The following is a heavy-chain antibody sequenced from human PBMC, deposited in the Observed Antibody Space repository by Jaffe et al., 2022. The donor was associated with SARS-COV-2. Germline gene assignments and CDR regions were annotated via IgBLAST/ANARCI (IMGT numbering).Heavy chain of an antibody. Sequence: QVQLVQSGAEVKKPGASVKVSCKASGYTFTSYAMHWVRQAPGQRLEWMGWINAGNGNTKYSQKFQGRVTITRDTSASTAYMELSSLRSEDTAVYYCAREGIAAARYYYYYMDVWGKGTTVTVSS. CDR2: INAGNGNT. CDR3: AREGIAAARYYYYYMDV. V-gene: IGHV1-3*01. D-gene: IGHD6-13*01. J-gene: IGHJ6*03. CDR1: GYTFTSYA.